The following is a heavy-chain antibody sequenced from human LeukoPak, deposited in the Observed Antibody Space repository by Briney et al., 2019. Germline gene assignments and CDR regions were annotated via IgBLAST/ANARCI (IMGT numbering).Heavy chain of an antibody. CDR1: GGSISSYY. Sequence: SETLSLTCTVSGGSISSYYWSWIRQPAGRGLEWIGRIYTSGSTNYNPSLKSRVTMSVDTSKNQFSLKLSSVTAADTAVYYCARSVGGYCSSTSCYTGNWFDPWGQGTLVTVSS. J-gene: IGHJ5*02. D-gene: IGHD2-2*02. CDR3: ARSVGGYCSSTSCYTGNWFDP. CDR2: IYTSGST. V-gene: IGHV4-4*07.